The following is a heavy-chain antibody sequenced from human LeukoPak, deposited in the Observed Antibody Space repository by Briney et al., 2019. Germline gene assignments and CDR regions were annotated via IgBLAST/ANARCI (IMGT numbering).Heavy chain of an antibody. CDR1: GFTFSTYV. V-gene: IGHV3-23*01. D-gene: IGHD4/OR15-4a*01. Sequence: GGSLRLSCAASGFTFSTYVMSWVRQTPGKGLEWVSTISNSGGSTYNADSVKGRFTISRDNSKNTLYLQMNSLRAEDTAVYYCARRAGAYSHPYDYWGQGTLVTVSS. CDR2: ISNSGGST. CDR3: ARRAGAYSHPYDY. J-gene: IGHJ4*02.